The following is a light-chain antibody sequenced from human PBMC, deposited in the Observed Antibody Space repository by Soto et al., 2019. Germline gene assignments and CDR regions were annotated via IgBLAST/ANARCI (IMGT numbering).Light chain of an antibody. CDR3: SSYADNTLYV. J-gene: IGLJ1*01. Sequence: QSVLTQPPSASGSPGQSVTISCTGISSDVGVYNYVSWYQQHPGKAPKLLIYEVNKRPSGVPDRFSGSQSGNTASLTVSGLQAEDEADYYCSSYADNTLYVFGTGTKLTVL. V-gene: IGLV2-8*01. CDR1: SSDVGVYNY. CDR2: EVN.